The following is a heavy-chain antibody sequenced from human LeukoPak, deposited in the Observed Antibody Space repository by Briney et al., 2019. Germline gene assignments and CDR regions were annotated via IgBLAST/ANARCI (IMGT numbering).Heavy chain of an antibody. Sequence: ASVKVSCKTSGGTFSSYAISWVRQAPGQGLEWMGGIIPIFGTANYAQKFQGRVTITADESTSTAYMELSSLRSEDTAVYYCARASDYDFWSGYFDYWGQGTLVTVSS. J-gene: IGHJ4*02. D-gene: IGHD3-3*01. V-gene: IGHV1-69*13. CDR3: ARASDYDFWSGYFDY. CDR2: IIPIFGTA. CDR1: GGTFSSYA.